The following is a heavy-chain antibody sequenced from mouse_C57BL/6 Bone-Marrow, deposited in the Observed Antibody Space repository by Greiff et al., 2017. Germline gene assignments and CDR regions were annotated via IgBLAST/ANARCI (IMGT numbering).Heavy chain of an antibody. Sequence: EVQLVESGGGLVQPGGSLSLSCAASGFTFTDYYMSWVRQPPGKALEWLGFIRNKANGYTTEYSASVKGRFTISRDNSQSILYLQMNALRAEDSATYYCARSYYGSSYWYFDVWGTGTTVTVSS. CDR2: IRNKANGYTT. CDR1: GFTFTDYY. J-gene: IGHJ1*03. CDR3: ARSYYGSSYWYFDV. V-gene: IGHV7-3*01. D-gene: IGHD1-1*01.